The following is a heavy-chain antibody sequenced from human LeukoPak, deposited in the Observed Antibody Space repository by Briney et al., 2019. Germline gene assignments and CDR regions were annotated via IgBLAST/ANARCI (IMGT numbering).Heavy chain of an antibody. J-gene: IGHJ5*02. V-gene: IGHV4-30-2*01. D-gene: IGHD1-1*01. CDR3: ARDLEGGAWFDP. Sequence: SQTLSLTCAVSGGSISSGGYSWSWIRQPPGKGLEWIGYIYHSGSTYYNPSLKSRVTKSVDRSKNQFSLKLSSVTAADTAVYYCARDLEGGAWFDPWGQGTLVTVSS. CDR1: GGSISSGGYS. CDR2: IYHSGST.